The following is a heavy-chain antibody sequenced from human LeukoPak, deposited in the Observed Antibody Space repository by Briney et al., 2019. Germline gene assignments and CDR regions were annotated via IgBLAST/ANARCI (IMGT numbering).Heavy chain of an antibody. J-gene: IGHJ4*02. CDR2: ISSSSSYI. V-gene: IGHV3-21*01. CDR3: VSGSGSSG. CDR1: GFTFSSYS. D-gene: IGHD1-26*01. Sequence: PGGSLRLSCAASGFTFSSYSMNWVRQAPGKGLEWVSSISSSSSYIYYADSVKGRFTISRDNSKNTLYLQMNSLRAEDTAVYYCVSGSGSSGGGQGTLVTVSS.